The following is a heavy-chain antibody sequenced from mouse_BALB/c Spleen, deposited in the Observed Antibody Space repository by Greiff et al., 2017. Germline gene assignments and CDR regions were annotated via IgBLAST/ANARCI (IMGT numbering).Heavy chain of an antibody. J-gene: IGHJ2*01. CDR2: INSNGGST. CDR1: GFTFSSYY. CDR3: ARHGNYYFDY. D-gene: IGHD2-1*01. V-gene: IGHV5-6-2*01. Sequence: EVQLQQSGGGLVKLGGSLKLSCAASGFTFSSYYMSWVRQTPEKRLELVAAINSNGGSTYYPDTVKGRFTISRDNTKNTLYLQMSSLKSEDTALYYCARHGNYYFDYWGQGTTRTVSS.